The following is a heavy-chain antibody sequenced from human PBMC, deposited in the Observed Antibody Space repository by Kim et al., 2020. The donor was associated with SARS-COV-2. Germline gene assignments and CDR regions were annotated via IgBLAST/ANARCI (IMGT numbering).Heavy chain of an antibody. CDR1: GGSISSGDYY. CDR2: IYYSGST. CDR3: ARVEYCSSTSCRLDGMDV. V-gene: IGHV4-30-4*01. D-gene: IGHD2-2*01. J-gene: IGHJ6*02. Sequence: SETLSLTCTVSGGSISSGDYYWSWIRQPPGKGLEWIGYIYYSGSTYYNPSLKSRVTISVDTSKNQFSLKLSSVTAADTAVYYCARVEYCSSTSCRLDGMDVWGQGTTVTVSS.